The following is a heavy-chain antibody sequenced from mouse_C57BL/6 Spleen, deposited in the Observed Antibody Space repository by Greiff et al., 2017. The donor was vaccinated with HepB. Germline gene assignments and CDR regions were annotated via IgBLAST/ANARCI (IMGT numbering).Heavy chain of an antibody. Sequence: EVKLQESGPGLVKPSQSLSLTCSVTGYSITSGYYWNWIRQFPGNKLEWMGYISYDGSNNYNPSLKNRISITRDTSKNQFFLKLNSVTTEDTATYYCARESGNYAYAMDYWGQGTSVTVSS. V-gene: IGHV3-6*01. CDR1: GYSITSGYY. D-gene: IGHD2-1*01. CDR2: ISYDGSN. J-gene: IGHJ4*01. CDR3: ARESGNYAYAMDY.